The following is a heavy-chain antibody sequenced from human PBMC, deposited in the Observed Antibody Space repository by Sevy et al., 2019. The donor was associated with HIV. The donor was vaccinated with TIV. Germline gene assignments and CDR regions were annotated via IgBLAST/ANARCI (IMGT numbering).Heavy chain of an antibody. CDR1: GFTFDDYA. V-gene: IGHV3-9*01. CDR3: AGAYHYASSGYGFDY. Sequence: SLRLSCAASGFTFDDYAMQWVRQGPGKGLEWVARISWNSDNIGYADSVKGRFTISRDNAKNSLYLQMNSLRDEDTALYYCAGAYHYASSGYGFDYWGQRTLVTVSS. CDR2: ISWNSDNI. J-gene: IGHJ4*02. D-gene: IGHD5-12*01.